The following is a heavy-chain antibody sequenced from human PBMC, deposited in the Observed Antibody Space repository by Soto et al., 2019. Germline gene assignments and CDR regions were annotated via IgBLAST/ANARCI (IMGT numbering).Heavy chain of an antibody. D-gene: IGHD3-10*01. CDR1: GYSFRSYG. CDR3: ARERGFVRGVLRYYIEY. J-gene: IGHJ4*02. V-gene: IGHV3-33*01. CDR2: IWYDGSNE. Sequence: QVKLVESGGGVVQPGGSLRLSCAASGYSFRSYGMHWVRQAPGKGLEWVALIWYDGSNEYYADSVQGRFTISRDNSETTVYLQMNSLSVEDTAIYYCARERGFVRGVLRYYIEYWGQGTLVTVSS.